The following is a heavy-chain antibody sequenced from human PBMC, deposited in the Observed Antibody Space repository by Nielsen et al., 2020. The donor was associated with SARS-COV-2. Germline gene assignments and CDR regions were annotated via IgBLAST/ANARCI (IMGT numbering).Heavy chain of an antibody. CDR2: IWNDGSNK. CDR1: GFTFSSYG. CDR3: AREGIVGATTGIDY. J-gene: IGHJ4*02. V-gene: IGHV3-33*01. D-gene: IGHD1-26*01. Sequence: GESLKIFCAASGFTFSSYGMHWVRQAPGKGLEWVKVIWNDGSNKYYADSVKGRFTISRDNSKNTLYLQMNSLRAEDTAVYYCAREGIVGATTGIDYWGQGTLVTVSS.